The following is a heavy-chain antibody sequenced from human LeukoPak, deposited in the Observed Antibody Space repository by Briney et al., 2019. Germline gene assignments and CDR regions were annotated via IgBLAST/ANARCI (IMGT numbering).Heavy chain of an antibody. CDR2: IYYSGST. CDR3: ARTSKGIAARADY. J-gene: IGHJ4*02. D-gene: IGHD6-6*01. V-gene: IGHV4-59*01. CDR1: GGAISSYY. Sequence: SETLSLTXIVSGGAISSYYWSWIRQPPGKGLEWIGYIYYSGSTNYNPSLKSRVTISVDTSKNQLSLKLSSVTAADTAVYYCARTSKGIAARADYWGQGTLVTVSS.